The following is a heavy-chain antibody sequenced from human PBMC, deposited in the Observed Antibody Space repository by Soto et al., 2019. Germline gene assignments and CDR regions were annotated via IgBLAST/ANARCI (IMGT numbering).Heavy chain of an antibody. CDR2: IKSKTDGGTT. D-gene: IGHD3-10*01. V-gene: IGHV3-15*07. Sequence: PGGSLRLSCAASGFTFSNAWMNWVRQAPGKGLEWVGRIKSKTDGGTTDYAAPVKGRFTISRDDSKNTLYLQMNSLKTEDTAVYYCTTDELVRGSDYYYYYGMDVWGQGTTVTVSS. CDR3: TTDELVRGSDYYYYYGMDV. CDR1: GFTFSNAW. J-gene: IGHJ6*02.